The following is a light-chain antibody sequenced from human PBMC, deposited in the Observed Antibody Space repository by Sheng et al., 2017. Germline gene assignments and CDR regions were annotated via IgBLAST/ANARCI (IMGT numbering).Light chain of an antibody. CDR2: DAS. CDR1: QSVNTY. J-gene: IGKJ3*01. CDR3: QQRSNWPLFT. Sequence: DIVLSQSPATLSLSPGERATLSCRASQSVNTYLAWYQQSPGRAPRLLIYDASNRATGIPARFSGSGSGTDFTLTISSLEPEDFAVYYCQQRSNWPLFTFGPGTKVDIK. V-gene: IGKV3-11*01.